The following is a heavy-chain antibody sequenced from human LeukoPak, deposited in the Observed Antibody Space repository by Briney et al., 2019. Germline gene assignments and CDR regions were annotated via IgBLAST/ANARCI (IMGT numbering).Heavy chain of an antibody. CDR2: ISGSGGST. CDR3: AKDSIGTVTTLLDY. D-gene: IGHD4-17*01. V-gene: IGHV3-23*01. CDR1: GFTFSSYA. Sequence: GGSLRLSCAASGFTFSSYAMSWVRQAPGKGLEWASAISGSGGSTYYADSVKGRFTISRDNSKNTLYLQMNSLRAEDTAVYYCAKDSIGTVTTLLDYWGQGTLVTVSS. J-gene: IGHJ4*02.